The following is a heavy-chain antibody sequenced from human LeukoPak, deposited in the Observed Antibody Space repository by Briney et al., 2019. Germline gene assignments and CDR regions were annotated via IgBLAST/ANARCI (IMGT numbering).Heavy chain of an antibody. J-gene: IGHJ4*02. D-gene: IGHD6-13*01. CDR1: GYTFTRYG. V-gene: IGHV1-18*01. CDR3: ARQYSNGWYEDY. Sequence: ASVKVSCKASGYTFTRYGISWVRQAPGQGLEWMGWISAYTGNTNYAQNVQGRVTMTTDTSTNTAYMEMRSLRFDDTAVYYCARQYSNGWYEDYWGQGTLVTVSS. CDR2: ISAYTGNT.